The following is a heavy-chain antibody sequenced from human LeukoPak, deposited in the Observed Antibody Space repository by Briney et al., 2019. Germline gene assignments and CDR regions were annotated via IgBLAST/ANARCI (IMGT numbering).Heavy chain of an antibody. CDR3: ATLTGTTFDF. CDR2: ITPNTGGT. V-gene: IGHV1-2*02. J-gene: IGHJ4*02. D-gene: IGHD1-20*01. CDR1: GYSFTDYY. Sequence: ASVKVSCKASGYSFTDYYIHWVRQAPGQGLEWMGCITPNTGGTNFPQKFQGRVTMTRDTSISTAYTELSDLKSDDTAIYYCATLTGTTFDFWGQGTLVTVSS.